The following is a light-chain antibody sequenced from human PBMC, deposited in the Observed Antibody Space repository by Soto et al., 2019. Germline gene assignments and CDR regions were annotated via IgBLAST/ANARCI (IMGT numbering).Light chain of an antibody. Sequence: DIQMAQSPSTLSASVGDRVTITCRASQTIDSWLAWYQQRPGKPPNLLIYKASTLASGVPSRFSGSGSGAEFTLTISSLQPDDFATYYCQQYDSYSLTFGQGTKVDIK. J-gene: IGKJ1*01. CDR3: QQYDSYSLT. V-gene: IGKV1-5*03. CDR2: KAS. CDR1: QTIDSW.